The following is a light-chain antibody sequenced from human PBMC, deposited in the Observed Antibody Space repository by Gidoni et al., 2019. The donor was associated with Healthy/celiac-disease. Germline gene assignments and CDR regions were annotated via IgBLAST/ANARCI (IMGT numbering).Light chain of an antibody. CDR3: QQYGNPPT. Sequence: IQMTQSPPSLSAPVGDRVTLTSQASQDISNYLTWYQQKPGKAPKLLIYEASNLETGVQTRCGGSGSGEDFTFTSSILQAEDIATYCCQQYGNPPTFGRGTRVEIK. CDR2: EAS. CDR1: QDISNY. J-gene: IGKJ5*01. V-gene: IGKV1-33*01.